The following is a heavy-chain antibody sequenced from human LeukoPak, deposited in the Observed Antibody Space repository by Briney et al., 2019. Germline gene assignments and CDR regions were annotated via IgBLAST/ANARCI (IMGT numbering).Heavy chain of an antibody. J-gene: IGHJ5*02. CDR3: ARELIAAAGDWFDP. CDR2: IYYSGST. CDR1: GGSISSGGYY. D-gene: IGHD6-13*01. Sequence: SQTLSLTCTVSGGSISSGGYYWSWIRQHPGKGLEWIGYIYYSGSTYYNPSLKSRVTISVDTSKNQFSLKLSSVTAADTAVYYCARELIAAAGDWFDPWGREPWSPSPQ. V-gene: IGHV4-31*03.